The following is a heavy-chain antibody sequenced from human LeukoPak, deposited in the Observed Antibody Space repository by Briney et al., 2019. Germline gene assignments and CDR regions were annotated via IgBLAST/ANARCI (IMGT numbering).Heavy chain of an antibody. Sequence: ASVKVSCKASGGTFSSYAISWVRQAPGQGLEWMGWINTNTGNPTYAQGFTGRFVFSLDTSVSTAYLQISNLKAEDTAVYYCARDPGGDGYNRIPIDYWGQGTLVTVSS. V-gene: IGHV7-4-1*02. D-gene: IGHD5-24*01. CDR2: INTNTGNP. J-gene: IGHJ4*02. CDR3: ARDPGGDGYNRIPIDY. CDR1: GGTFSSYA.